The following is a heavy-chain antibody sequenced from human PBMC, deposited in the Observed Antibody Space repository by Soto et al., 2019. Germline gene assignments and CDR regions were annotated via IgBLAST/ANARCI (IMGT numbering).Heavy chain of an antibody. V-gene: IGHV4-59*01. D-gene: IGHD3-3*01. Sequence: SSSLSLTFTLSGGSISSYDWSWIRQPPGKGLEWIGYIFYSGSTNYNPSLKSRVTISVDTSKNQFSLKLSSVAAADTAVYYCARSASYYDFWSGYYVRAFHYYYGMDVWGQGTTVTVSS. CDR2: IFYSGST. CDR3: ARSASYYDFWSGYYVRAFHYYYGMDV. J-gene: IGHJ6*02. CDR1: GGSISSYD.